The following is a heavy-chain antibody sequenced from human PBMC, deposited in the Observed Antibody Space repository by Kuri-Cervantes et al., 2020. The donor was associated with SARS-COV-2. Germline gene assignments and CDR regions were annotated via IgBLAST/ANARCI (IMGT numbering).Heavy chain of an antibody. CDR3: ARSPRDNYMDV. CDR2: VIPIVDMT. J-gene: IGHJ6*04. CDR1: GGTFNNYA. D-gene: IGHD2-21*01. Sequence: SVKVSCKASGGTFNNYAINWVRQAPGQGLEWMGRVIPIVDMTNYAENWQGRVTIVADKSTSTAYMELSTLRSDDTAVYYCARSPRDNYMDVWGKGTTVTVSS. V-gene: IGHV1-69*04.